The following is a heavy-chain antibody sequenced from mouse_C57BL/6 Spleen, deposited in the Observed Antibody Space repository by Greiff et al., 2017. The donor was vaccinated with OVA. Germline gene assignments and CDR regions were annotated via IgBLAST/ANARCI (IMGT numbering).Heavy chain of an antibody. V-gene: IGHV1-82*01. Sequence: QVHVKQSGPELVKPGASVKISCKASGYAFSSSWMNWVKQRPGKGLEWIGRIYPGDGDTNYNGKFKGKATLTADKSSSTAYMQLSSLTSEDSAVYFCARSRDGYYGGFAYWGQGTLVTVSA. CDR3: ARSRDGYYGGFAY. D-gene: IGHD2-3*01. CDR1: GYAFSSSW. CDR2: IYPGDGDT. J-gene: IGHJ3*01.